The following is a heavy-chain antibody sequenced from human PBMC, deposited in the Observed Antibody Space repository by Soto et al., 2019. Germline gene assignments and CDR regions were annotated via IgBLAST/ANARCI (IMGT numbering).Heavy chain of an antibody. D-gene: IGHD1-26*01. Sequence: QVQLVQSGAEVKKPGASVKVSCKASGYTFTSYGISWVRQAPGQGLEWMGWISAYNGNTNYAQKLQGRVTMTTDTSRSXXYMELRCLRSDDTAVYDCAIDKPPLHGGASVELDYWGQGTLVTVSS. CDR3: AIDKPPLHGGASVELDY. CDR2: ISAYNGNT. J-gene: IGHJ4*02. CDR1: GYTFTSYG. V-gene: IGHV1-18*01.